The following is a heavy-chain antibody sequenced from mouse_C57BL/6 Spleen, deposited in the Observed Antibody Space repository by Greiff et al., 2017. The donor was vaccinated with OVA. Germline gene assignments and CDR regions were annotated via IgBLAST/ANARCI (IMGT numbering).Heavy chain of an antibody. CDR1: GFTFTDYY. Sequence: EVQLVESGGGLVQPGGSPSLSCAASGFTFTDYYMSWVRQPPGKALEWLGFIKNKANGYTTEYSASVKGRFTISRDNSQSILYLQMNALRAEDSATYYCARYYYGSSFDYWGQGTTLTVSS. CDR2: IKNKANGYTT. J-gene: IGHJ2*01. D-gene: IGHD1-1*01. CDR3: ARYYYGSSFDY. V-gene: IGHV7-3*01.